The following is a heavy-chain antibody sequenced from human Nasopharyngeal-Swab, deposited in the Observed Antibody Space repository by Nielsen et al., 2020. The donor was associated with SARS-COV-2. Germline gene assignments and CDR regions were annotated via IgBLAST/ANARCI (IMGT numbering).Heavy chain of an antibody. V-gene: IGHV1-3*01. Sequence: ASVKVSCKASGYSITAHAIHWVRQAPGQRPEWMGWMNAGTGNREYSQKFQGRVTFSTDTSASTTYMELRSLSSEDTAEYYCAGSGIVGAPGFDHWGQGTLVTV. CDR1: GYSITAHA. CDR3: AGSGIVGAPGFDH. J-gene: IGHJ4*02. D-gene: IGHD1-26*01. CDR2: MNAGTGNR.